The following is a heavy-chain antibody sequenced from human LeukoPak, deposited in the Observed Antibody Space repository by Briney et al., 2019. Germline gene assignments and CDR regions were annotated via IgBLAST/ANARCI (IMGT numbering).Heavy chain of an antibody. J-gene: IGHJ3*02. D-gene: IGHD3-10*01. CDR1: GFDFSSYS. CDR3: AKCGVLLWFGELGAFDI. Sequence: PGGSLRLSCAASGFDFSSYSMNWVRQAPGKGLEWVSAISGSGGSTYYADSVKGRFTISRDNSKNTLYLQMNSLRAEDTAVYYCAKCGVLLWFGELGAFDIWGQGTMVTVSS. V-gene: IGHV3-23*01. CDR2: ISGSGGST.